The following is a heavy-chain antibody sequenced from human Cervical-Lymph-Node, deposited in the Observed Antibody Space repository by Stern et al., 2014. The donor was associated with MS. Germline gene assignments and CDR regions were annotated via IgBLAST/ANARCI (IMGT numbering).Heavy chain of an antibody. J-gene: IGHJ4*02. CDR1: ENIFSNFW. CDR3: ARHYGYYFDF. CDR2: IYPDDSDT. V-gene: IGHV5-51*01. Sequence: EVQLVESGVEVTKPGESLKISCKVSENIFSNFWIGWVRQMPGKGLEYVGIIYPDDSDTKYSPSFEGQVTISADKSINTAYLHWSSLKASDTAIYYCARHYGYYFDFWGQGTLVTVSS. D-gene: IGHD4-17*01.